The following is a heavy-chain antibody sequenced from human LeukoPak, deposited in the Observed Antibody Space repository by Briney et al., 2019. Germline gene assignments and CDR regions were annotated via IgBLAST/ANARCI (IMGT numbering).Heavy chain of an antibody. CDR3: ARSLGRVPGYSSGDY. Sequence: PSETLSLTCTVSGGSISSGGYYWSWIRQHPGTGLEWLGYIYYSGSTYYNPSLKSRVTISVDTPKNQFSLKLSSVTAADTAVYYCARSLGRVPGYSSGDYWGQGTLVTVSS. CDR2: IYYSGST. V-gene: IGHV4-31*03. CDR1: GGSISSGGYY. D-gene: IGHD6-19*01. J-gene: IGHJ4*02.